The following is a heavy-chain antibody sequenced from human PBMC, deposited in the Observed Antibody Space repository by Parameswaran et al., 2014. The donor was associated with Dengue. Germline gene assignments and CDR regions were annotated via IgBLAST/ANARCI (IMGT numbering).Heavy chain of an antibody. D-gene: IGHD1-26*01. V-gene: IGHV4-4*02. CDR2: KYHSGST. J-gene: IGHJ6*02. CDR3: ARGDSGSYWVGYYGMDV. Sequence: WIRQPPGKGLEWIGYKYHSGSTNYNPSLKSRVTISVDKSKNQFSLKLSSVTAADTAVYYCARGDSGSYWVGYYGMDVWGQGTTVTVSS.